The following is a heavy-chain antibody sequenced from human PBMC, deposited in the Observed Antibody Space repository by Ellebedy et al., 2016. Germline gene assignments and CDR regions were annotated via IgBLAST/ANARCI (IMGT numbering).Heavy chain of an antibody. D-gene: IGHD3-16*01. J-gene: IGHJ5*02. CDR2: INGGGYTT. Sequence: GESLKISCTASELNLGNYFMSWVRQAPGKGLEWVSTINGGGYTTSFADSVKGRFTISRDNSKNMVYLQMNSLRGEDTAVYYCARGVGGTSLNWFDPWGQGTLVTVSS. V-gene: IGHV3-23*01. CDR1: ELNLGNYF. CDR3: ARGVGGTSLNWFDP.